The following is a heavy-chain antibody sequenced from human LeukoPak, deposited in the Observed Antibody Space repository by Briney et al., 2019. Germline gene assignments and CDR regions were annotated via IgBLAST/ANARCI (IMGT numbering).Heavy chain of an antibody. CDR1: GGSISSGSYY. J-gene: IGHJ4*02. D-gene: IGHD4-17*01. V-gene: IGHV4-61*02. CDR3: ARGLGDYAADY. Sequence: SETLSLTCTVSGGSISSGSYYWSWIRQPAGKGLEWIRRIYTSGSTNYNPSLKSRVTISVDTSKNQFSLKLSSVTAADTAVYYCARGLGDYAADYWGQGTLVTVSS. CDR2: IYTSGST.